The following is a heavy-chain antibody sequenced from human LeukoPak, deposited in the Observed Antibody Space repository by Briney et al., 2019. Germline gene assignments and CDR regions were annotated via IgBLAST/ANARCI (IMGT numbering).Heavy chain of an antibody. CDR3: ARSKGGITMIVVVNSAFDV. D-gene: IGHD3-22*01. Sequence: ASVKVSCKASGYTFTNYYISWVRQAPGQGLEWMGWISAYNGNTNYAQNLQGRVTLTTDTSTSTAYMELRSLRSDDTAVYYCARSKGGITMIVVVNSAFDVWAPGTMVTVSS. J-gene: IGHJ3*01. CDR1: GYTFTNYY. CDR2: ISAYNGNT. V-gene: IGHV1-18*01.